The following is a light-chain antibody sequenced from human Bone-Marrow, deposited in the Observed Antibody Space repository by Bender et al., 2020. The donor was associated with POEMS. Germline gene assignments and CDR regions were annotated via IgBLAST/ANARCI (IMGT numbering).Light chain of an antibody. CDR3: CSYEPGSTFAV. Sequence: QSALTQPPSASGSLGQSITISCTGTGSDVGSYSLVSWYQQLPGKAPKLIIYEGAKRPSGVSYRFSGSKSGNTASLTISGLQAADEADYYCCSYEPGSTFAVFGGGTQLTVL. CDR1: GSDVGSYSL. CDR2: EGA. J-gene: IGLJ7*01. V-gene: IGLV2-23*01.